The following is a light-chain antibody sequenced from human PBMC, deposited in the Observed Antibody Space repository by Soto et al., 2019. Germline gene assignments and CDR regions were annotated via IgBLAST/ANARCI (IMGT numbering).Light chain of an antibody. CDR1: SSDVGAYNY. CDR3: SSYAGSDVFV. J-gene: IGLJ1*01. CDR2: EVS. Sequence: QSVLTQPPSASASPGQAVAISCTGTSSDVGAYNYVSLYQQHPGKVPKLMIYEVSKRPSAVPDRFSASKSGNTASLTVSGLQADDEDDYYCSSYAGSDVFVFGTGTKVTVL. V-gene: IGLV2-8*01.